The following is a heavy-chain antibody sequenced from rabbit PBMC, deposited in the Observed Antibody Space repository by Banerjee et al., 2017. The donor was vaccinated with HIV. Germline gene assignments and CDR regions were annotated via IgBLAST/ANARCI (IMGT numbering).Heavy chain of an antibody. D-gene: IGHD4-1*01. CDR3: ARAYNSGWGGYFNL. V-gene: IGHV1S8*01. Sequence: CAQSCGDTYYASWVNGRFTISSDNAQNTVDLQMTSLTPADTATYFCARAYNSGWGGYFNLWGQGTLVTVS. J-gene: IGHJ4*01. CDR2: AQSCGDT.